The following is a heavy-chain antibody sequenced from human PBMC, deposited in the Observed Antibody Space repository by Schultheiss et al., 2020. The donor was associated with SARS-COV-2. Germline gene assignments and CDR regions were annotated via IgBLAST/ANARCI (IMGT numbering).Heavy chain of an antibody. CDR3: AKASKRYSSSWYGSGGEFDP. V-gene: IGHV3-23*01. J-gene: IGHJ5*02. CDR1: GFTFSSYA. CDR2: ISGSGGST. D-gene: IGHD6-13*01. Sequence: GGSLRLSCAASGFTFSSYAMSWVRQAPGKGLEWVSAISGSGGSTYYADSVKGRFTVSRDNSKNTLYLQMNSLRAEDTAVYYCAKASKRYSSSWYGSGGEFDPWGQGTLVTVSS.